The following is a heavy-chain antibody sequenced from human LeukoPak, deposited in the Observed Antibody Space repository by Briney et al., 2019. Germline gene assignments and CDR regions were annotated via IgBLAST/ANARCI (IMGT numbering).Heavy chain of an antibody. Sequence: PGRSLRLSCAASGFTFSSYAMHWVRQAPGKGPEWVAFISYDGSNKYYADSVKGRFTFSRDNSKNTLYLQMNSLRAEDTAVYYCAKGKDYYDSSGYYYTYAFDIWGQGTVVTVSS. D-gene: IGHD3-22*01. V-gene: IGHV3-30*18. CDR2: ISYDGSNK. CDR1: GFTFSSYA. CDR3: AKGKDYYDSSGYYYTYAFDI. J-gene: IGHJ3*02.